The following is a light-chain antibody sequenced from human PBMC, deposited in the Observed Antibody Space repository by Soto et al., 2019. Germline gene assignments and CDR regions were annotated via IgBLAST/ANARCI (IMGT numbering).Light chain of an antibody. J-gene: IGKJ1*01. CDR2: WAS. Sequence: DIVLTQSPDSLAVSLGERATINCKSSQSLLYRSNNKNYLAWYQQKPGQPLKLLISWASTRESGVPDRFSGSGSGADFTVTISRLQAEDVAVYYCQHYYSAPRTFGQGTKVDIK. V-gene: IGKV4-1*01. CDR1: QSLLYRSNNKNY. CDR3: QHYYSAPRT.